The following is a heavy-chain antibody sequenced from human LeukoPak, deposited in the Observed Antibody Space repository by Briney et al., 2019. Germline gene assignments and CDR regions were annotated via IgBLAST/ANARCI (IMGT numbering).Heavy chain of an antibody. V-gene: IGHV3-9*01. CDR2: ISWNSGSI. J-gene: IGHJ4*02. D-gene: IGHD2-15*01. CDR3: AKDPRGVVVVAATRLEYYFDY. CDR1: GFTFDDYA. Sequence: GGSLRLSCAASGFTFDDYAMHWVRQAPGKGLEWVSGISWNSGSIGYADSVKGRFTISRDNAKNSLYLQMNSLRAEDTAVYYCAKDPRGVVVVAATRLEYYFDYWGQGTLVTVSS.